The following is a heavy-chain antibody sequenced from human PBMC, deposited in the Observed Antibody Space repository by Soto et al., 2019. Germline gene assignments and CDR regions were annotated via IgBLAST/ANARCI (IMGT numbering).Heavy chain of an antibody. J-gene: IGHJ5*02. Sequence: QVQLQESGPGLVKPSQTLSLTCTVSGGSISSGAYYWNWIRQHSEKGLEWIGYMHYSGIAYYNPSLSTRVTISLDTSKNQFSLKLGSVTAADTAVYYCARYYFDNSGYSNWFDPWGRGTLVTVSS. V-gene: IGHV4-31*03. CDR1: GGSISSGAYY. D-gene: IGHD3-22*01. CDR3: ARYYFDNSGYSNWFDP. CDR2: MHYSGIA.